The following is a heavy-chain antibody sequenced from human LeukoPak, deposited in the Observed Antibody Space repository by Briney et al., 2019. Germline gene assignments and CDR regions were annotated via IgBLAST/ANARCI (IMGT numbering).Heavy chain of an antibody. CDR1: GYLFSNYW. J-gene: IGHJ5*02. CDR2: IYPGDSDT. V-gene: IGHV5-51*01. D-gene: IGHD2-2*01. Sequence: GESLKISCKGSGYLFSNYWIAWVRQMPGKGLEWMGIIYPGDSDTRYSPSFQGQVTISADKSISTAYLQWSSLKASDTAMYYCARLCIVVVPAAKVNWFDPWGQGTLVTVSS. CDR3: ARLCIVVVPAAKVNWFDP.